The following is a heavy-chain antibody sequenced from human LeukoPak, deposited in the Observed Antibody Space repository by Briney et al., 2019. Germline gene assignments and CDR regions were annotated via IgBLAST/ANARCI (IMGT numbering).Heavy chain of an antibody. CDR3: ARDREGDPLYFDY. CDR1: GYNFTGYY. D-gene: IGHD2-21*02. V-gene: IGHV1-2*02. CDR2: INPSSGGT. J-gene: IGHJ4*02. Sequence: ASVKVSCKASGYNFTGYYMHWVRQAPGQGLEWMGWINPSSGGTNYAQKFQARVTMTRDTSFSTAYMELTSLRSDDTAVYYCARDREGDPLYFDYWGQGTLVTVSS.